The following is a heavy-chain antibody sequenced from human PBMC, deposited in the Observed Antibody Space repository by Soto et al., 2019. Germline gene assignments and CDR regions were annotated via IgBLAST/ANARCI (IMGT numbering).Heavy chain of an antibody. CDR3: ARDRGLDEIRLLEWLSPPTKFPQHGMDV. Sequence: PGGSLRLSCAASGFTFSSYWMHWVRQAPGKGLVWVSRINSDGSSTSYADSVKGRFTISRDNAKNTLYLQMNSLRAEDTAVYYCARDRGLDEIRLLEWLSPPTKFPQHGMDVWGQGTTVTVS. CDR2: INSDGSST. D-gene: IGHD3-3*01. V-gene: IGHV3-74*01. CDR1: GFTFSSYW. J-gene: IGHJ6*02.